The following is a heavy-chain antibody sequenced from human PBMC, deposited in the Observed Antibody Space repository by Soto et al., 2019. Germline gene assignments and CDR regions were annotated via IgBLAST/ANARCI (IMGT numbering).Heavy chain of an antibody. D-gene: IGHD3-3*01. J-gene: IGHJ4*02. V-gene: IGHV4-34*01. Sequence: QVQLQQWGAGLLKPSETLSLTCAVYGGSFSGYYWSWIRQPPGKGLEWIGEINHSGSTNYNPSLKSRVTISVDTSKNQFSLKLSSVTAADTAVYYCARARGPWSYFDYWGQGTLVTVSS. CDR2: INHSGST. CDR1: GGSFSGYY. CDR3: ARARGPWSYFDY.